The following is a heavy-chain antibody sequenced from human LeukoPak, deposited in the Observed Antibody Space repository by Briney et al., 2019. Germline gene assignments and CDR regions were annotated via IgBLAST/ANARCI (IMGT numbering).Heavy chain of an antibody. CDR2: VYYSGST. CDR3: ASFQVGATVWHFDH. CDR1: GGSIRNSRYY. J-gene: IGHJ4*02. D-gene: IGHD1-26*01. Sequence: SETLSLTCTVSGGSIRNSRYYWGWVRQPPGKGLEWIGRVYYSGSTSYNPSLKSRVTMSVDTSKNEFSLKVNSVTAADTAVYYCASFQVGATVWHFDHWGQGTLVTVSS. V-gene: IGHV4-39*01.